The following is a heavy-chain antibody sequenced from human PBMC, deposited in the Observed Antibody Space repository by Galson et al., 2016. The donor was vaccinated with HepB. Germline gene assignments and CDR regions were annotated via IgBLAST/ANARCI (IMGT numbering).Heavy chain of an antibody. D-gene: IGHD2-2*03. Sequence: SLRLSCAAAGFIFNTDWMSWVRQAPGKGLEWVAMIKKHGSEIYYVDSVKGRFTTSRGNVRNSLHLQMDSVRVEDTAVYYCAALDAPLLRTAYWGQGTLVTVSS. V-gene: IGHV3-7*03. CDR3: AALDAPLLRTAY. J-gene: IGHJ4*02. CDR2: IKKHGSEI. CDR1: GFIFNTDW.